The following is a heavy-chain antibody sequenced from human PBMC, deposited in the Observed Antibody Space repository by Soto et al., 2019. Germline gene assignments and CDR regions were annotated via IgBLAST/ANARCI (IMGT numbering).Heavy chain of an antibody. CDR1: GGSISSYY. D-gene: IGHD2-15*01. CDR2: IYYSGST. CDR3: ARDCSGGSCSDAFDI. J-gene: IGHJ3*02. Sequence: QVQLQESGPGLVKPSETLSLTCTVSGGSISSYYWSWIRQPPGKGLEWIGYIYYSGSTNYNPSLKRRVTMAVDTSKHQCSLKLSSVTAADTAVYYCARDCSGGSCSDAFDIWGQGTMGTVSS. V-gene: IGHV4-59*01.